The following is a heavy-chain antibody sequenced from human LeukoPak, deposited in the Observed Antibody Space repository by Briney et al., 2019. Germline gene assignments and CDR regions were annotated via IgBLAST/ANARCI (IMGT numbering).Heavy chain of an antibody. D-gene: IGHD3-3*01. V-gene: IGHV4-59*08. J-gene: IGHJ5*02. CDR2: IFYSGST. CDR1: GGSISNYY. CDR3: ARHETSIFGVARRNSWFGP. Sequence: SETLSLTCIVSGGSISNYYWSWLRQPPGKGLEWIGYIFYSGSTNYNPSLKSRVTISVDTPMNQISLKLNSVTAADTAMYFCARHETSIFGVARRNSWFGPWGQGTLVTVSS.